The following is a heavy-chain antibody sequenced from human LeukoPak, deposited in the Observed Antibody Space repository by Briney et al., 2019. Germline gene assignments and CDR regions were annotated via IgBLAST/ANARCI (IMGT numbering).Heavy chain of an antibody. V-gene: IGHV4-59*08. J-gene: IGHJ4*02. CDR1: GGSISSYH. Sequence: SETLSLTCTVSGGSISSYHWSWIRQPPGKGLEWIGYIYSSGSTNYNPSLQSRVTISVDTSKNHFSLKLSSVAAADTAVYYCARYYYILTGHDYWGQGTLVTVSS. D-gene: IGHD3-9*01. CDR3: ARYYYILTGHDY. CDR2: IYSSGST.